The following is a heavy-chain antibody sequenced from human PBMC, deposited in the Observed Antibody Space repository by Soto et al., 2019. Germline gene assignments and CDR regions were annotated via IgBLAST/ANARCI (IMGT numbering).Heavy chain of an antibody. CDR2: INSEGSST. CDR3: ARGAAGSWVWWLTH. D-gene: IGHD2-8*02. J-gene: IGHJ4*02. V-gene: IGHV3-74*01. CDR1: GFTFSSYW. Sequence: EVQLVESGGGLVQPGGSLRLSCAVSGFTFSSYWMHWVRQAPGKGLVWVSRINSEGSSTAYADSVKGRFTISRDNAKNTLYLQMNSLRAEDTAVYYCARGAAGSWVWWLTHWGQGTLVTVSS.